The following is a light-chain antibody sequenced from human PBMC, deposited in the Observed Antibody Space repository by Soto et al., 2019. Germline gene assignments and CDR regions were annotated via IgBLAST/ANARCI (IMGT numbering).Light chain of an antibody. Sequence: AIRMTQSPSSLSASTGDRVTITCRASQGISSYLAWYQQKPGKAPKLLIYAASTLQSGVPSRFSGRGSGTDFTLTISCLQSEDFTPYYCQQYYSYPITFGQGTRLEIK. CDR3: QQYYSYPIT. CDR2: AAS. CDR1: QGISSY. V-gene: IGKV1-8*01. J-gene: IGKJ5*01.